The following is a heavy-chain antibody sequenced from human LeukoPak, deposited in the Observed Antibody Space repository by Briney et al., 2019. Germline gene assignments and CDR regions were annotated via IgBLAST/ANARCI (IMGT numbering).Heavy chain of an antibody. CDR2: ISDSGNTL. V-gene: IGHV3-48*02. D-gene: IGHD1-1*01. CDR3: ARDTGTGSLAETFD. CDR1: GFTFSSYW. J-gene: IGHJ4*02. Sequence: GGSLRLSCAASGFTFSSYWMNWARQAPGKGLEWVSYISDSGNTLNHADSVKGRFTISRDNAKNSLYLQMNSLGDEDTAVYYCARDTGTGSLAETFDWGQGTLVTVSS.